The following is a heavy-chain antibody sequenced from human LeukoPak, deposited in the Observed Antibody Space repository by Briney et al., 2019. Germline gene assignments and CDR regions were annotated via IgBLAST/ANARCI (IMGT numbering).Heavy chain of an antibody. Sequence: SGGSLRLSCAASGFTFSDYYMSWIRQAPGKGLEWVSYISSSGSTIYYADSVKGRFTISRDNAKNSLYLQMNSLRAEDTAVCYCAREPPWLRAFDYWGQGTLVTVSS. CDR1: GFTFSDYY. J-gene: IGHJ4*02. D-gene: IGHD3-22*01. CDR3: AREPPWLRAFDY. V-gene: IGHV3-11*04. CDR2: ISSSGSTI.